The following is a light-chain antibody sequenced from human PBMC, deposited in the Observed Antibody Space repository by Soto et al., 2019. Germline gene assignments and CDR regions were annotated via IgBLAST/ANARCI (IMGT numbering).Light chain of an antibody. V-gene: IGLV2-23*01. J-gene: IGLJ2*01. CDR1: SSDVGSYNL. CDR2: EGS. CDR3: CSYAGSSNGVV. Sequence: QSALTQPASVSGSPGQTITISCTGTSSDVGSYNLVSWYQQHPGKAPKLMIYEGSKRPSGVSHRFSGSKSGNTASLPISGLQAEDEADYYCCSYAGSSNGVVFGGGTKLTVL.